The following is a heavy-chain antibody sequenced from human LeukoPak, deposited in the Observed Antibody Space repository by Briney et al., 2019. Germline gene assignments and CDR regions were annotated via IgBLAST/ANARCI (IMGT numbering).Heavy chain of an antibody. V-gene: IGHV1-2*02. Sequence: ASVKVSCKASGGTFNSYTITWVRQAPGQGLEWMGWINPNSGGTNYAQKFQGRVTMTRDTSISTAYMELSRLRSDDTAVYYCARGMRRGDFWSGYYPADYYYYYMDVWGKGTTVTVSS. CDR2: INPNSGGT. J-gene: IGHJ6*03. D-gene: IGHD3-3*01. CDR1: GGTFNSYT. CDR3: ARGMRRGDFWSGYYPADYYYYYMDV.